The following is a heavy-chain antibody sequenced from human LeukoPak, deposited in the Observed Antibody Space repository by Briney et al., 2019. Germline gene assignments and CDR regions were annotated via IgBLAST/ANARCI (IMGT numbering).Heavy chain of an antibody. CDR3: VKDMVAAGKSRGAFDI. V-gene: IGHV3-9*01. J-gene: IGHJ3*02. Sequence: GGSLRLSCAASGFTFDDYAMHRVRRAPGKGLEWVSGISWNSGRTGYADSVKGRFTISRDNAKNSLYLQMNSLRAEDTALYYRVKDMVAAGKSRGAFDIWGQGTMVTVSS. CDR2: ISWNSGRT. CDR1: GFTFDDYA. D-gene: IGHD6-13*01.